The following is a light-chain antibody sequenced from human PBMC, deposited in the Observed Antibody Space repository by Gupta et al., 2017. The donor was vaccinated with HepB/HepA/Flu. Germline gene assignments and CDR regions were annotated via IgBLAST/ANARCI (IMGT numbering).Light chain of an antibody. CDR1: QSVLYNSNNKNY. Sequence: DIVMTQSPDSLAVSLGERATINCKSSQSVLYNSNNKNYLAWYQQKPGQPPKLLIYWASTRESGVPDRFSGSGSGTDFTLTISSLHAEDVAVYYCQQDDSTLITFGQGTRLEIK. J-gene: IGKJ5*01. CDR3: QQDDSTLIT. V-gene: IGKV4-1*01. CDR2: WAS.